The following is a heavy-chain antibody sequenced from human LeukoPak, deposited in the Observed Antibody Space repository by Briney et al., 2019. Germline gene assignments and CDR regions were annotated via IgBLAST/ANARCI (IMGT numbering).Heavy chain of an antibody. CDR2: ISGSGGST. CDR1: GFTFSSYA. CDR3: AKDQKMHGDY. D-gene: IGHD3-9*01. J-gene: IGHJ4*02. V-gene: IGHV3-23*01. Sequence: PGGSLRLSCAASGFTFSSYAMSWVRQAPGKGLGWVSLISGSGGSTYYADSVKGRFTISRDNSKNTLYLQMNSLRAEDTAVFYCAKDQKMHGDYWGQGTLVTVSS.